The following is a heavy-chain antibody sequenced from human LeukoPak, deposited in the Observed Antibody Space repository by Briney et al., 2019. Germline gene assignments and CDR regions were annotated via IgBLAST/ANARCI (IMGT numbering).Heavy chain of an antibody. Sequence: PGGSLRLSCAVSGFSSSNYAMSWVRQAPGKGLEWVSSITSSGDDTFYAVSVKGRFTISRDNSWDTVFLQMNSLRADDTAVYYCAFDWGFDYWGQGPVVTLSS. CDR1: GFSSSNYA. D-gene: IGHD3-16*01. CDR2: ITSSGDDT. V-gene: IGHV3-23*01. J-gene: IGHJ4*02. CDR3: AFDWGFDY.